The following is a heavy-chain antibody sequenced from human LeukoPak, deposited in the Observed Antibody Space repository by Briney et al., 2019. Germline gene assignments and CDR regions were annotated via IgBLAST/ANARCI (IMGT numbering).Heavy chain of an antibody. Sequence: GGSLRLSCAASGFTVSSNYMSWVRQAPGKGLEWVANIKQDGSGKYYVDSVKGRFTISRDNAKNSLYLQMNSLRAEDTAVYYCARGELVATMFDYWGQGTLVTVSS. CDR2: IKQDGSGK. CDR3: ARGELVATMFDY. V-gene: IGHV3-7*04. D-gene: IGHD5-12*01. CDR1: GFTVSSNY. J-gene: IGHJ4*02.